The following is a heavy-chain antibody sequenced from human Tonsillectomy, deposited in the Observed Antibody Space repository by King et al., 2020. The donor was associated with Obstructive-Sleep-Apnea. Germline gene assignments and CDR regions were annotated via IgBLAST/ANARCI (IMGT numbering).Heavy chain of an antibody. CDR2: IYSGDSDT. CDR1: GFSFSRHW. J-gene: IGHJ3*02. V-gene: IGHV5-51*01. Sequence: VQLVESGAEAKKPGESLRISCRGFGFSFSRHWIAWVRQMPGKGLEWMGIIYSGDSDTRYSPPFRGQGVSSVDRSTSTAYLQWNNLRASDTAIFYWARQQRNAAGTDYPDAGLDIWGQGTKVTVSS. D-gene: IGHD3-10*01. CDR3: ARQQRNAAGTDYPDAGLDI.